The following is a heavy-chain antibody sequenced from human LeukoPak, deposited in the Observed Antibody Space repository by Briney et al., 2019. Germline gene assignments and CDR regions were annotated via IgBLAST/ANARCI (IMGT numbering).Heavy chain of an antibody. CDR1: GGSISSGSYY. Sequence: SETLSLTCTVSGGSISSGSYYWGWIRQPPGKGLEWIGSIYYSGSTYYNPSLKSRVTISVDTSKNQFSLKLSSVTAADTAVYYCARLGFSYAFDIWGQGTMVTVSS. V-gene: IGHV4-39*01. J-gene: IGHJ3*02. D-gene: IGHD3-16*01. CDR3: ARLGFSYAFDI. CDR2: IYYSGST.